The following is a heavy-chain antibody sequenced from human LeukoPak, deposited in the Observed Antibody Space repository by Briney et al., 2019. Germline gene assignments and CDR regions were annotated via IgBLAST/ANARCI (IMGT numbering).Heavy chain of an antibody. V-gene: IGHV3-33*01. CDR3: ARDMSEMATIRHYYYGMDV. J-gene: IGHJ6*02. CDR1: GFTFSTYG. D-gene: IGHD5-24*01. Sequence: GGSLRLSCAASGFTFSTYGMHWVRQAPGKGLEWVAVIWYDGSNKYYADSVKGRFTISRDNSKNTLYLQMNSLRAEDTAVYYCARDMSEMATIRHYYYGMDVWGQGTTVTVSS. CDR2: IWYDGSNK.